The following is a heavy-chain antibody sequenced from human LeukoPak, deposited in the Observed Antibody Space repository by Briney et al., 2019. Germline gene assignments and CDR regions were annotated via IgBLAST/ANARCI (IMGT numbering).Heavy chain of an antibody. CDR1: GFTFSSYG. Sequence: PGGSLRLSCAASGFTFSSYGMSWVRQAPGKGLEWVSAISGSGGSTYYADSVKGRFTISRDNSKNTLYLQMNSLRAEDTAVYYCAKVSGVRGVDEPIDYWGQGTLVTVSS. D-gene: IGHD3-10*01. CDR2: ISGSGGST. CDR3: AKVSGVRGVDEPIDY. J-gene: IGHJ4*02. V-gene: IGHV3-23*01.